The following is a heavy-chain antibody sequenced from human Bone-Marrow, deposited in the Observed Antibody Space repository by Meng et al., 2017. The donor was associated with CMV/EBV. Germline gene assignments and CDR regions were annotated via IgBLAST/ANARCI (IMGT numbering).Heavy chain of an antibody. CDR3: ASPQQDAFDI. Sequence: ASVKVSCKASGYTFTSYGISWVRQAPGQGLEWMGWISAYNGNTNYAQKFQGRVTMTRDTSISTAYMELSRLRSDDTAVYYWASPQQDAFDIWGQGTMVTVSS. J-gene: IGHJ3*02. CDR2: ISAYNGNT. V-gene: IGHV1-18*01. CDR1: GYTFTSYG. D-gene: IGHD2-2*01.